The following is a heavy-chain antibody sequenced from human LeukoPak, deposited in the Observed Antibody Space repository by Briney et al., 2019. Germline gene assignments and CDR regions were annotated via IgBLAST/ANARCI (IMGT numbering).Heavy chain of an antibody. Sequence: GGSLRLSCAASGFTFSSYSMSWVRQAPGKGLEWVSYISSSSSTIYYADSVKGRFTISRDNAKNSLYLQMNSLRAEDTAVYYCARVGPLGYALRDAFDIWGQGTMVTVSS. V-gene: IGHV3-48*04. CDR2: ISSSSSTI. CDR1: GFTFSSYS. CDR3: ARVGPLGYALRDAFDI. J-gene: IGHJ3*02. D-gene: IGHD5-12*01.